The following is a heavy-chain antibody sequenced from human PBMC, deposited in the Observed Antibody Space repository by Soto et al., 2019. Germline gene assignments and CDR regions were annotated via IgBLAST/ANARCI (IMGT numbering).Heavy chain of an antibody. CDR2: VVLILNII. V-gene: IGHV1-69*02. CDR3: ARGREWFGP. Sequence: QVQLVQSGAEVKKPGSSVKVSCKVSGGTFSDYTITWVRQAPGQGLEWMGRVVLILNIINYAPKFHGRVTIPADKCASTVYMDLTSLTSEDTAVYYCARGREWFGPWGQGTLVTVSA. D-gene: IGHD3-10*01. J-gene: IGHJ5*02. CDR1: GGTFSDYT.